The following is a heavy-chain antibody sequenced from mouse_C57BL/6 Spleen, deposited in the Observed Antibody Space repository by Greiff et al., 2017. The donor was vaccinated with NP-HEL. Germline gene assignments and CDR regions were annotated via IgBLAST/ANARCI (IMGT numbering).Heavy chain of an antibody. CDR1: GYSITSGYY. D-gene: IGHD1-3*01. CDR3: ARGGLVAWFAY. CDR2: ISYDGSN. Sequence: EVQLQESGPGLVKPSQSLSLTCSVTGYSITSGYYWNWIRQFPGNKLEWMGYISYDGSNNYNPSLKNRISITRDTSKNQFFLKLNSVTTEDTATYYCARGGLVAWFAYWGQGTLVTVSA. V-gene: IGHV3-6*01. J-gene: IGHJ3*01.